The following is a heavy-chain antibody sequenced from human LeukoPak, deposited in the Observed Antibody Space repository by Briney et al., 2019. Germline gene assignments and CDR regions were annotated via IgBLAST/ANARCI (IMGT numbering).Heavy chain of an antibody. D-gene: IGHD2-15*01. Sequence: PGGSLRLSCAASGFTFINYWMHWVRQAPGEGLVWVLHINNDGSTTTYADSVKGRFTISRDNAKNTLHLHVNSLRAEDTAVYYCARGGFCSGADCRGSFDYWGQGSLVTVSS. J-gene: IGHJ4*02. CDR1: GFTFINYW. V-gene: IGHV3-74*01. CDR2: INNDGSTT. CDR3: ARGGFCSGADCRGSFDY.